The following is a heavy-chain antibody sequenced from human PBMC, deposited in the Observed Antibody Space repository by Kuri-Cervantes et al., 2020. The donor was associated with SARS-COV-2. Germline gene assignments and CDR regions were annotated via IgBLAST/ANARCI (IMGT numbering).Heavy chain of an antibody. Sequence: GGSLRLSCAAPGFTFSNFAMHWVRQAPGKGLEWVSAISGSGGSTYYADSVKGRFTISRDNSKNTLYLQMNSLRAEDTAVYYCAKVRGSSSSRYYYYYMDVWGKGTTVTVSS. CDR2: ISGSGGST. J-gene: IGHJ6*03. V-gene: IGHV3-23*01. CDR3: AKVRGSSSSRYYYYYMDV. D-gene: IGHD6-6*01. CDR1: GFTFSNFA.